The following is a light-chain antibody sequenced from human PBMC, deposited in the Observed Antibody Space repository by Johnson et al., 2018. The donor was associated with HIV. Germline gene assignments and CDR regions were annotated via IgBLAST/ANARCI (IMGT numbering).Light chain of an antibody. CDR2: DNN. CDR3: GTWDNSLGAHYV. Sequence: QSVLTQPPSVSAAPGQKVTISCSGSSSNIGNNYVSWYQQLPGTAPKLLIYDNNKRPSGIPDRFSGSKSGTSATLGITGLQTGDEADYYCGTWDNSLGAHYVFGSGTKVTVL. CDR1: SSNIGNNY. V-gene: IGLV1-51*01. J-gene: IGLJ1*01.